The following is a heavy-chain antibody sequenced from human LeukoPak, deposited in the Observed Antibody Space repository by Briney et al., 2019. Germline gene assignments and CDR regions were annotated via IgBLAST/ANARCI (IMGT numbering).Heavy chain of an antibody. CDR2: IYHSGST. D-gene: IGHD6-25*01. Sequence: ASETLSLTCTVSGYSISSGYYWGWIRQPPGKGLEWIGSIYHSGSTYYNPSLKSRVTISVDTSKNQFSLKLSSVTAADTAVYYCAREPRRGAFDIWGQGTMVTVSS. CDR3: AREPRRGAFDI. CDR1: GYSISSGYY. V-gene: IGHV4-38-2*02. J-gene: IGHJ3*02.